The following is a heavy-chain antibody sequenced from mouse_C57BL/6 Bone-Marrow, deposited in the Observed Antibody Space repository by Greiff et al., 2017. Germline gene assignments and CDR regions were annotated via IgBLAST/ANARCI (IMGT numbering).Heavy chain of an antibody. J-gene: IGHJ4*01. CDR3: ARERGNFPDAMDY. CDR1: GYTFTSYW. V-gene: IGHV1-52*01. CDR2: IDPSDSET. Sequence: QVQLKQPGAELVRPGSSVKLSCKASGYTFTSYWMHWVKQRPIQGLEWIGNIDPSDSETHYNQKFKDKATLTVDKSSSTAYMQLSSLTSEDSAVYYGARERGNFPDAMDYWGQGTSVTVSS.